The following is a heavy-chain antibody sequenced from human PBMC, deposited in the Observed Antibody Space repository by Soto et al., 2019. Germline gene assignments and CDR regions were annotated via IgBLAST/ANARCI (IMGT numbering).Heavy chain of an antibody. CDR3: ARDSITIFGVVILSYYYYGMDV. Sequence: GGSLRLSCAASGFTFSSYEMNWVRQAPGKGLEWVSYISSSGSTIYYADSVKGRFTISRDNAKNSLYLQMNSLRAEDTAVYYCARDSITIFGVVILSYYYYGMDVWGQGTTVTVSS. V-gene: IGHV3-48*03. D-gene: IGHD3-3*01. J-gene: IGHJ6*02. CDR1: GFTFSSYE. CDR2: ISSSGSTI.